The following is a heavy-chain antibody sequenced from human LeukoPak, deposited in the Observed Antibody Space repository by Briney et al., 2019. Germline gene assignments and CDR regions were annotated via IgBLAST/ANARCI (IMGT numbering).Heavy chain of an antibody. J-gene: IGHJ4*02. CDR3: ARGVVTNPPPLFDY. V-gene: IGHV4-39*07. CDR1: GGSISSSSYY. CDR2: IYYSGST. Sequence: SETLSLTCTVSGGSISSSSYYWGWIRQPPGKGLEWIGSIYYSGSTYYNPSLKSRVTISVDTSKNQFSLKPSSVTAADTAVYYCARGVVTNPPPLFDYWGQGTLVTVSS. D-gene: IGHD2-21*02.